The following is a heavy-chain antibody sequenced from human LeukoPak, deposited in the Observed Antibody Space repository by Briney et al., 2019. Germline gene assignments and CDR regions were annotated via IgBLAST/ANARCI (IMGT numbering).Heavy chain of an antibody. CDR2: ISDRGST. J-gene: IGHJ4*02. Sequence: SETLSLTCTVSGGSISSYYWSWVRQPPGKGLEWIGYISDRGSTNYNPSLKSRVTISGDTSRNQVSLKMRFVTAADTAVYFCASPGGTYDYWGQGTLVTVSS. CDR3: ASPGGTYDY. D-gene: IGHD1-26*01. V-gene: IGHV4-59*08. CDR1: GGSISSYY.